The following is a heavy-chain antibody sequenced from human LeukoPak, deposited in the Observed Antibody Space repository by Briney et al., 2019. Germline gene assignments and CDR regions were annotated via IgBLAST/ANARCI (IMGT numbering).Heavy chain of an antibody. CDR1: GFTFGDYA. V-gene: IGHV3-49*03. D-gene: IGHD3-10*01. Sequence: GGSLRLSCTASGFTFGDYAMSWFRQAPGKGLEWVGFIRSKAYGGTTEHAASVKGRFTISRDDSKSIAYLQMNSLKTEDTAVYYCTRVGVLLWFGELFDYWGQGTLVTVSS. CDR3: TRVGVLLWFGELFDY. J-gene: IGHJ4*02. CDR2: IRSKAYGGTT.